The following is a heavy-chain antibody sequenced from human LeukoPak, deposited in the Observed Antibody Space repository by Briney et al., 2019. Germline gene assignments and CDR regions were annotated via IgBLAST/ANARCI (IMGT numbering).Heavy chain of an antibody. CDR3: ARGGATRGRFEN. Sequence: GGSLRLSCAASGFDFNVQTVSWVRQAPGKGLDWVASMREDGNEIHYVDSVKGRFTISRDNPKNSLCLQMNSLRAEDTAVYYCARGGATRGRFENWGQGTQVTVSS. CDR2: MREDGNEI. V-gene: IGHV3-7*01. D-gene: IGHD1-26*01. CDR1: GFDFNVQT. J-gene: IGHJ4*02.